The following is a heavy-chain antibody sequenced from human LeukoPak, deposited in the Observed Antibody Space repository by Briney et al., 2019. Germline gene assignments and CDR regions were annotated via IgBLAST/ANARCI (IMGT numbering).Heavy chain of an antibody. CDR2: IKQDGSER. Sequence: GGSLRLSCAASGFTFSRYWMTWVRQAPGKGLEWVANIKQDGSERNYVDSVKGRFAISRDNAKRTLYLQLNSLRAEDTAVYYCARDYDNSGYSVRFEYWGQGILVTVSS. D-gene: IGHD3-22*01. J-gene: IGHJ4*02. V-gene: IGHV3-7*04. CDR3: ARDYDNSGYSVRFEY. CDR1: GFTFSRYW.